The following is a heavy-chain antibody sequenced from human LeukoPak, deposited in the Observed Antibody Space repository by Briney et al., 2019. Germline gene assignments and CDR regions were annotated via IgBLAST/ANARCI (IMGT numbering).Heavy chain of an antibody. V-gene: IGHV4-39*01. Sequence: SESLSLTCTVPGGSISSSSYYWGWIRQPPGKGLEWIGSIYYSGSTYYNPSLKSRVTISVDTSKNQFSLKLSSVTAADTAVYYCARRGIAARSNYYYMDVWGKGTTVTVSS. J-gene: IGHJ6*03. CDR1: GGSISSSSYY. CDR2: IYYSGST. CDR3: ARRGIAARSNYYYMDV. D-gene: IGHD6-6*01.